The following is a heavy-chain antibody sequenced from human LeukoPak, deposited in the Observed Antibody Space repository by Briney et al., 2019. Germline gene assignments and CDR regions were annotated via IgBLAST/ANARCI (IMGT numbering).Heavy chain of an antibody. CDR2: ISGSGSST. Sequence: GGSLRLSCAASGFTLSSYAMNWVRQAPGKGLEWVSAISGSGSSTYYADSVKGRFTISRDNSKNTLYLQMNSLRAEDTAVYYCAKAAIDDYGGNSPFDYWGQGTLVTVSS. J-gene: IGHJ4*02. V-gene: IGHV3-23*01. CDR3: AKAAIDDYGGNSPFDY. CDR1: GFTLSSYA. D-gene: IGHD4-23*01.